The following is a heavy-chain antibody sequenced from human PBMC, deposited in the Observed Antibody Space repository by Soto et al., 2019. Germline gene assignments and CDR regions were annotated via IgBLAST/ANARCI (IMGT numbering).Heavy chain of an antibody. CDR1: GGSITSGDYY. J-gene: IGHJ4*02. CDR3: ARQKADFMSGKYYFNY. D-gene: IGHD3-3*01. CDR2: IYYSGNT. Sequence: QVHLQESGPGLVKPSQTLSLNCTVSGGSITSGDYYWSWLRKPPGRGLEWIGYIYYSGNTYYHPSLKSPVTRSVDTSRTQFSLKVTSVTAADTDVYYCARQKADFMSGKYYFNYWGQGTLDTVSS. V-gene: IGHV4-30-4*01.